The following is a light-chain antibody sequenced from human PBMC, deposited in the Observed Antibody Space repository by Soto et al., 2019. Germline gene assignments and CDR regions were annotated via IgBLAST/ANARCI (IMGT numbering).Light chain of an antibody. J-gene: IGKJ1*01. V-gene: IGKV3-11*01. CDR3: QQRSNWPKT. CDR2: DAS. CDR1: PSVTNF. Sequence: PGERATLSFRASPSVTNFLAWYQQKPGQAPRLLIYDASNRATGIPARFSGSGSGTDFTLAISSLEPEDFAVYYCQQRSNWPKTFGQGTKVDIK.